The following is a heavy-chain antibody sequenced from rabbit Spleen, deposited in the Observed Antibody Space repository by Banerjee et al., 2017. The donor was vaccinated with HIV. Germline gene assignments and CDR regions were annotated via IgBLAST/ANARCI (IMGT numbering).Heavy chain of an antibody. D-gene: IGHD1-1*01. Sequence: QEQLEESGGGLVQPEGSLTLTCAASGFSFSAIYYICWVRQAPGKGLEWIACIDAGSSGFTYIASWAKGRFTISKTSSTTVTLQMTCLTAADTASYFCARDTSSSLSSYRTDLCGPGTLVTVS. CDR2: IDAGSSGFT. CDR1: GFSFSAIYY. CDR3: ARDTSSSLSSYRTDL. V-gene: IGHV1S45*01. J-gene: IGHJ6*01.